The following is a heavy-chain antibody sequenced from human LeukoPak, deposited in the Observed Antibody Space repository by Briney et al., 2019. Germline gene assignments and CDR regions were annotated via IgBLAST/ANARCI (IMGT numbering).Heavy chain of an antibody. D-gene: IGHD6-19*01. Sequence: ASVKVSCKASGGTFSSYAISWVRQAPGQGLEWMGRIIPILGIANYAQKFQGRVTITADKSTSTAYMELSSLRSEDTAVYYCASGIAVDPLGVYYFDYWGQGTLVTVPS. CDR2: IIPILGIA. V-gene: IGHV1-69*04. J-gene: IGHJ4*02. CDR1: GGTFSSYA. CDR3: ASGIAVDPLGVYYFDY.